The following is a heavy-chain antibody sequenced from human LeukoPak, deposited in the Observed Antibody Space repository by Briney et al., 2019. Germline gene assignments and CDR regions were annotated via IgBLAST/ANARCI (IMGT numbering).Heavy chain of an antibody. Sequence: VASVKVSCKASGYTFTSYGINWVRQAPGQGLEWMGWISAYNGNTNYAQKLQGRATMTTDTSTSTASMELRSLRSDDTAVYYCARDDVYGDRDFDYWGQGTLVTVSS. CDR1: GYTFTSYG. CDR2: ISAYNGNT. CDR3: ARDDVYGDRDFDY. D-gene: IGHD4-17*01. J-gene: IGHJ4*02. V-gene: IGHV1-18*01.